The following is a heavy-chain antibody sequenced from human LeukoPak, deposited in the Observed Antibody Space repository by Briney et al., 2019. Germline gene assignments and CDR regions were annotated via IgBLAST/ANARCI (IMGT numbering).Heavy chain of an antibody. V-gene: IGHV1-8*01. J-gene: IGHJ6*02. Sequence: ASVKVSCKAAGYPFTSYDINWVRHATGQGLEWMGWINPKRGNTSYTQKFQGRVTMTRNTSISTAYMDMSRLRSGDTAVYYCDRLGYSGYDYLHYYYYGMDVWGQGTTVTVSS. CDR2: INPKRGNT. CDR1: GYPFTSYD. D-gene: IGHD5-12*01. CDR3: DRLGYSGYDYLHYYYYGMDV.